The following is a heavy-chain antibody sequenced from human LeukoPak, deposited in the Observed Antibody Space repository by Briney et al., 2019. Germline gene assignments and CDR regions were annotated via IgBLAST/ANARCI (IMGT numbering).Heavy chain of an antibody. D-gene: IGHD3-22*01. CDR1: GYTLTELS. CDR2: FDPEDGET. Sequence: ASVKVSCKVSGYTLTELSMHWVRQAPGKGLEWMGGFDPEDGETIYAQKFQGRVTMTEDTSTDTAYMELSSLRSEDTAVYYCATAASQVIVVVRDFDYWGQGTLVTVSS. J-gene: IGHJ4*02. V-gene: IGHV1-24*01. CDR3: ATAASQVIVVVRDFDY.